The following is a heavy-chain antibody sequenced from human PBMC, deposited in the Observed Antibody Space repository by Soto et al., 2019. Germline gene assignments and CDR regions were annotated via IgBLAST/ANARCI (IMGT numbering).Heavy chain of an antibody. V-gene: IGHV3-23*01. J-gene: IGHJ4*02. CDR1: GFTFSSYA. CDR3: AKGLGGSGSTYYFDS. Sequence: LRLSCAASGFTFSSYARSGVRQSPGKGLEWVSAISGSGGSTYYADSVKARFTISRDKSKNTLYLQMNSLRAEDTAVYYCAKGLGGSGSTYYFDSWGQGTLVTVSS. CDR2: ISGSGGST. D-gene: IGHD3-10*01.